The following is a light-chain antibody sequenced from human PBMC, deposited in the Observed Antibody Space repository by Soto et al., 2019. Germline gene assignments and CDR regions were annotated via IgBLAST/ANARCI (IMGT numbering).Light chain of an antibody. CDR1: QSVSSN. CDR2: GAS. CDR3: QQYNNWPMYT. J-gene: IGKJ2*01. Sequence: EIVMTQSPATLSVSPGERATLSCRASQSVSSNLAWYQQKPGQQPTLLIYGASTSATGIPARFSGSGSGTEFTITISSLQSEDFAVYYCQQYNNWPMYTFGQGTKLEIK. V-gene: IGKV3-15*01.